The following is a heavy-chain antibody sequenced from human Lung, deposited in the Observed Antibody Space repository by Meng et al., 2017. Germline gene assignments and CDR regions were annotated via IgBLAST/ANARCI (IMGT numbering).Heavy chain of an antibody. CDR2: INHSGST. V-gene: IGHV4-34*01. CDR1: GGSFSDYY. Sequence: QVHLHQWGAGLLKPSETLSLTCGVSGGSFSDYYWSWIRQPPGKGLEWIGEINHSGSTNYNPSLESRATISVDTSQNNLSLKLSSVTAADSAVYYCARGPTTMAHDFDYWGQGTLVTVSS. D-gene: IGHD4-11*01. J-gene: IGHJ4*02. CDR3: ARGPTTMAHDFDY.